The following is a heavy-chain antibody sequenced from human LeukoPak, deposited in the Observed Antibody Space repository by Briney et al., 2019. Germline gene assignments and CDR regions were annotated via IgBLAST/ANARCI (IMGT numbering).Heavy chain of an antibody. V-gene: IGHV3-23*01. J-gene: IGHJ3*02. CDR3: ARGGYSYSDAFDI. Sequence: GGSLRLSCAASGFTFSSYAMSWVRQAPGKGLEWVSAISGSGGSTYYADSVKGRFTISRDNSKNTLYLQMNSLRAEDTAVYYCARGGYSYSDAFDIWGQGTMVTVSS. CDR2: ISGSGGST. D-gene: IGHD5-18*01. CDR1: GFTFSSYA.